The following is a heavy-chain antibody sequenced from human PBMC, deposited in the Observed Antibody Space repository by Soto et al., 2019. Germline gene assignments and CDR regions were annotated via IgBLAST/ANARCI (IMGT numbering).Heavy chain of an antibody. J-gene: IGHJ5*02. CDR2: IIPIFGTR. CDR1: GGTHSSYA. Sequence: ASVKVSCKVSGGTHSSYAITWVRQAPGQGLEWMGGIIPIFGTRDYAQKFQGRVTITADPSTSTAYLELSGLTSDDTAVYYCARDGSDYSTSGHYDPWGQGTLVTVSS. V-gene: IGHV1-69*13. CDR3: ARDGSDYSTSGHYDP. D-gene: IGHD3-22*01.